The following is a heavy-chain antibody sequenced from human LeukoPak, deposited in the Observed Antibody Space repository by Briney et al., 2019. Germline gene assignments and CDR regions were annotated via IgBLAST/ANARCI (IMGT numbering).Heavy chain of an antibody. J-gene: IGHJ4*02. CDR1: GFTFSSYE. V-gene: IGHV3-48*03. CDR2: FSCSGSSI. Sequence: GGSLSLSCAASGFTFSSYEMSWGRQDPGGGVVGGSDFSCSGSSIYYAEPVEGRVTISRDNAKNPLSLQLNSVRAVDTAVYYCARGRYDGKVWGSPRWGQGILVIVSS. CDR3: ARGRYDGKVWGSPR. D-gene: IGHD3-16*01.